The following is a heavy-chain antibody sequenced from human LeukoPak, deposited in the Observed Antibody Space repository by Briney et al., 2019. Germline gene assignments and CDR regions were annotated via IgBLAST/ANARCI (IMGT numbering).Heavy chain of an antibody. CDR1: GFSFNNYA. CDR2: ISGSGIST. V-gene: IGHV3-23*01. D-gene: IGHD6-19*01. J-gene: IGHJ6*03. Sequence: SGGSLRLSCATSGFSFNNYAFFWVRQAPGKGLEWVADISGSGISTYYADSVKGRFTISRDNSKNSLCLQMNSLRVEDTATYYCAKNLFKDFEGSAFFGIMDVWGKGTTVTVSS. CDR3: AKNLFKDFEGSAFFGIMDV.